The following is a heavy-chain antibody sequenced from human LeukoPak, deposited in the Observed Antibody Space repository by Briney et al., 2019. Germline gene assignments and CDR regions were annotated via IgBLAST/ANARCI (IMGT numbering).Heavy chain of an antibody. V-gene: IGHV4-59*01. CDR1: SGSISNYY. Sequence: PSETLSLTCTVSSGSISNYYWNWIRQPPGKGLEWIGYIYYSGSTSYNPSLKSRVTISVDTSKNQFSLKLSSVTAADTAVYYCARGGPNGSGSYYHWFDPWGQGTLVTVSS. CDR3: ARGGPNGSGSYYHWFDP. D-gene: IGHD3-10*01. J-gene: IGHJ5*02. CDR2: IYYSGST.